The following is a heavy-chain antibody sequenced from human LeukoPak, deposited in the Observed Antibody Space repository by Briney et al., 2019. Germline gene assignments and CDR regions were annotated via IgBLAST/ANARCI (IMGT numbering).Heavy chain of an antibody. V-gene: IGHV4-31*03. D-gene: IGHD1-1*01. Sequence: SETLSLTCTVSGGSINNGGYYWSWIRQHPGKGLEWIGYIYYSGSTYYNPSLKSRVTISVDTSKNQFSLKLSSVTAADTAVYYCARDLLAEYNWNDAYFDYWGQGTLVTVSS. CDR1: GGSINNGGYY. CDR2: IYYSGST. CDR3: ARDLLAEYNWNDAYFDY. J-gene: IGHJ4*02.